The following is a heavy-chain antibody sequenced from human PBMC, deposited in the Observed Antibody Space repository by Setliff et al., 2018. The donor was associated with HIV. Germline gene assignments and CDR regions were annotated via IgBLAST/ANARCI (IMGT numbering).Heavy chain of an antibody. CDR3: ARSTYYYDSSGYDAFDI. CDR1: GYSISSGYY. J-gene: IGHJ3*02. D-gene: IGHD3-22*01. V-gene: IGHV4-38-2*01. CDR2: IYHSGST. Sequence: SETLSLTCAVSGYSISSGYYWGWIRQPPGKGLEWIGSIYHSGSTYYNPSLKSRVTISVDTSKNQFSLKLSSVTAADTAVYYCARSTYYYDSSGYDAFDIWGRGTMVTVSS.